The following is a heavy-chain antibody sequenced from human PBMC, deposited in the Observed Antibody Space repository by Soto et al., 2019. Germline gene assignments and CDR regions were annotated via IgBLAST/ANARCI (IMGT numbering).Heavy chain of an antibody. CDR3: ASYSIAYCGGDCYRAFDI. J-gene: IGHJ3*02. CDR1: GGTFSSYA. Sequence: QVQLVQSGAEVKKPGSSVKVSCKASGGTFSSYAISWVRQAPGQGLEWMGGIIPIFGTANYAQKLQGRVTITADESTSTAYMELSSLRSEDTAVYYCASYSIAYCGGDCYRAFDIWGQGTMVTVSS. D-gene: IGHD2-21*02. CDR2: IIPIFGTA. V-gene: IGHV1-69*01.